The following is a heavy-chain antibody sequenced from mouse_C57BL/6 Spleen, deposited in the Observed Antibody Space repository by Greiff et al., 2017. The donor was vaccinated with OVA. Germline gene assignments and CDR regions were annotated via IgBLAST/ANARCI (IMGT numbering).Heavy chain of an antibody. CDR2: INPSNGGT. D-gene: IGHD2-10*01. J-gene: IGHJ4*01. CDR3: ATLPPLLGGLGYAMDY. V-gene: IGHV1-53*01. CDR1: GYTFTSYW. Sequence: VQLQQPGTELVKPGASVKLSCKASGYTFTSYWMHWVKQRPGQGLEWIGNINPSNGGTNYNEKFKSKATLTVDKSSSTAYMQLSSLTSEDSAVYYGATLPPLLGGLGYAMDYWGQGTSVTVSS.